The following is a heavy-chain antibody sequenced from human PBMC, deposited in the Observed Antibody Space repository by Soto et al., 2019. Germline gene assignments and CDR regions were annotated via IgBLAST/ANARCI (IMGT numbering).Heavy chain of an antibody. J-gene: IGHJ4*02. V-gene: IGHV4-30-4*01. Sequence: PSETLSLTCTVSGGSISSGDYYWSWIRQPPGKGLEWIGYIYYSGSTYYNPSLKSRVTISVDTSKNQFSLKLSSVTAADTAVYYCARVRAPVYFDYWGQGTPVTVSS. CDR1: GGSISSGDYY. CDR3: ARVRAPVYFDY. CDR2: IYYSGST.